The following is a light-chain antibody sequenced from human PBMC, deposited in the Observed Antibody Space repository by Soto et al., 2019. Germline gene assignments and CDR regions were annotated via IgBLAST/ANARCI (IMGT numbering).Light chain of an antibody. CDR3: MPALQTPHT. CDR2: LGS. Sequence: DIVMTQSPLSLPVTPGEPASISCRSSQSLLHSNGYNYLDWYLQKPGQSPQLLIYLGSNRASGVPDRFSGSGSGTDFTLKISRVEAEDVGVYYCMPALQTPHTFGGGTKVEI. CDR1: QSLLHSNGYNY. V-gene: IGKV2-28*01. J-gene: IGKJ4*01.